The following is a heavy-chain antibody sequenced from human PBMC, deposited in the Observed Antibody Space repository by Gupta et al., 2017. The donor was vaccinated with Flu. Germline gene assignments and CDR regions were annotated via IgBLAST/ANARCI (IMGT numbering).Heavy chain of an antibody. J-gene: IGHJ4*02. CDR3: ARGSLGGYDYGAY. Sequence: VQLVESGGGVVQPGTSLRLSCAVSGFTFSRYAMHWIRQAPGTGLEWVAVTSLDGMKKDYADSVKGRFTSARDNSKNTLYLQMDSLRLDDTAVYYCARGSLGGYDYGAYWGQGTLVTVSS. V-gene: IGHV3-30*04. CDR2: TSLDGMKK. CDR1: GFTFSRYA. D-gene: IGHD4/OR15-4a*01.